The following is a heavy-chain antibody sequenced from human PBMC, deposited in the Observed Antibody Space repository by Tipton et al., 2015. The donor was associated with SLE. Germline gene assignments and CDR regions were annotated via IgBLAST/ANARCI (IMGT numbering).Heavy chain of an antibody. J-gene: IGHJ6*03. CDR3: ARGQEVAATNFYRYMDV. CDR2: IYYSRDT. CDR1: GGSIDEYY. Sequence: TLSLTCSVSGGSIDEYYWNWMRQSPGKRPEWIGYIYYSRDTKYNPSFKSRVTLSLDMSKNQVSLNLNSVTAADTATYYCARGQEVAATNFYRYMDVWGKGTTVTVSS. V-gene: IGHV4-59*01. D-gene: IGHD6-19*01.